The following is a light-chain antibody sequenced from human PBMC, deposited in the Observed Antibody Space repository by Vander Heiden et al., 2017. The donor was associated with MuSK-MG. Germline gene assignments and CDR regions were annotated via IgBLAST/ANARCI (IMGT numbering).Light chain of an antibody. Sequence: DIQMTQSPSTLSASVGDRVTITCRASQYIKKWVAWYQQKPGKAPKLLIYDASNLESGVPSRFNGSGYGTKFTLTISDLQPDDFVGYYCQQYKSYSLITFGGGTKVEIK. CDR1: QYIKKW. CDR3: QQYKSYSLIT. J-gene: IGKJ4*02. V-gene: IGKV1-5*01. CDR2: DAS.